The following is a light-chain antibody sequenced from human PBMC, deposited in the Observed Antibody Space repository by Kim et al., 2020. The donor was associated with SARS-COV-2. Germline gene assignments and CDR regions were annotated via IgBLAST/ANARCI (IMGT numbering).Light chain of an antibody. CDR3: QQYAAAPLT. V-gene: IGKV3-20*01. J-gene: IGKJ5*01. CDR1: QIVGNNY. CDR2: GAS. Sequence: EIVLTQSPGTLSLSPGERATLSCRASQIVGNNYLAWYQQKVGQAPRLLIHGASYRATGIPDRFGGSGSGTDLTLTISRLEPEDVSFYYCQQYAAAPLTFGQGTRLEIK.